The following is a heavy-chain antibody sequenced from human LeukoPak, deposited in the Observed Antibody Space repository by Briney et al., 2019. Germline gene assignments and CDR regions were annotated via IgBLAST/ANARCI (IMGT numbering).Heavy chain of an antibody. J-gene: IGHJ5*02. V-gene: IGHV4-4*07. CDR2: IYTSGST. CDR3: AREETALNWFDP. CDR1: GGSISSYY. D-gene: IGHD5-18*01. Sequence: SETLSLTCTVSGGSISSYYWSWIRQLAGKGLEWIGRIYTSGSTNYNPSLKSRVTMSVDTSKNQFSLKLSSVTAADTAVYYCAREETALNWFDPWGQGTLVTVSS.